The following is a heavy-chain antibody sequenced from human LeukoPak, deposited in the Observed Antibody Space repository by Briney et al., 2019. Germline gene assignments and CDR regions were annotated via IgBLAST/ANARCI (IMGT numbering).Heavy chain of an antibody. D-gene: IGHD6-13*01. Sequence: GGSLRLSCAASGFTFSSYAMSWVRQAPGKGLEWVSAISGSGGSTYYADSVKGRFTFSRDNSKNTLYLQMNSLTVEDTAVYYCARSQSSSLIDYWGQGTLVTVSS. V-gene: IGHV3-23*01. CDR3: ARSQSSSLIDY. J-gene: IGHJ4*02. CDR1: GFTFSSYA. CDR2: ISGSGGST.